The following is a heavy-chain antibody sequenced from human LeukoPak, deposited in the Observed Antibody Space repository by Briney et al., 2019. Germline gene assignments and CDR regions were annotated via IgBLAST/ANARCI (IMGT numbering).Heavy chain of an antibody. J-gene: IGHJ5*02. V-gene: IGHV3-21*01. D-gene: IGHD2-8*01. Sequence: GGSLRLSCAASGFTFSSYSMNWVRQAPGKGLEWVSSISSSCSYIYYADSVKGRFTIPRDNAKNSLYLQMNSLRAEDTAVYYCARDEIYCTNGVCYPPNWFDPWGQGTLVTVSS. CDR1: GFTFSSYS. CDR3: ARDEIYCTNGVCYPPNWFDP. CDR2: ISSSCSYI.